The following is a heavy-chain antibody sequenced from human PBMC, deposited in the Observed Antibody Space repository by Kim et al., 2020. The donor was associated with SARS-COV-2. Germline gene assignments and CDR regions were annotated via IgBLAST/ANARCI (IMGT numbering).Heavy chain of an antibody. J-gene: IGHJ6*02. D-gene: IGHD6-13*01. CDR1: GGSISSSNW. V-gene: IGHV4-4*02. Sequence: SETLSLTCAVSGGSISSSNWWSWVRQPPGKGLEWIGEIYHSGSTNYNPSLKSRVTISVDKSKNQFSLKLSSVTAADTAVYYCARASSSWPENYYYGMDVWGQGTTVTVSS. CDR2: IYHSGST. CDR3: ARASSSWPENYYYGMDV.